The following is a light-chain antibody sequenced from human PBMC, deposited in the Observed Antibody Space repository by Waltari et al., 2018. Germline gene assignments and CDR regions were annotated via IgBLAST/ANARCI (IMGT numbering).Light chain of an antibody. V-gene: IGKV3-15*01. Sequence: RVMTQSPATLSVSPGESAILSCRASQTVSRNLAWSQQKPGQAPRLLIYGASTRVTGTPARFSGRGSGTEFTLTISSLQSEDLAVYYCQQYDDWPPRFTFGPGTKVDFK. CDR3: QQYDDWPPRFT. CDR2: GAS. J-gene: IGKJ3*01. CDR1: QTVSRN.